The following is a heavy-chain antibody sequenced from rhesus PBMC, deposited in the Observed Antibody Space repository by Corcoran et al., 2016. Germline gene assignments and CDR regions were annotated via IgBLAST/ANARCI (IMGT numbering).Heavy chain of an antibody. V-gene: IGHV4S14*01. D-gene: IGHD4-23*01. CDR1: GGSISGYYY. CDR2: IYGRGETH. CDR3: AGGNTVTYY. J-gene: IGHJ4*01. Sequence: QVQLQESGPGLVKPSETLSLICAVSGGSISGYYYWSRIRQPPGMGLEWIGSIYGRGETHSLTPSLHSQVTLSGDSSKSQFSLELRSMTAADTAVYYCAGGNTVTYYWGQGVLVTVSS.